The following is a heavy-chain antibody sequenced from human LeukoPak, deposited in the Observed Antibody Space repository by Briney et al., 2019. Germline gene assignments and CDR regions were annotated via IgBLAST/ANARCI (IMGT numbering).Heavy chain of an antibody. V-gene: IGHV4-39*02. CDR3: ARDSGSYFYYYYYDMDV. Sequence: RSSETLSLTCTVSGGSISSSSYYWGWIRQPPGKGLEWIGSIYYSGSTYYNPSLKSRVTISVDTSKNQFSLKLSSVTAADTAVYYCARDSGSYFYYYYYDMDVWGQGTTVTVSS. J-gene: IGHJ6*02. CDR2: IYYSGST. D-gene: IGHD1-26*01. CDR1: GGSISSSSYY.